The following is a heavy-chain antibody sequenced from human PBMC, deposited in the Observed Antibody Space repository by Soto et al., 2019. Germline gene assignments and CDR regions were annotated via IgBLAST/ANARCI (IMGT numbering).Heavy chain of an antibody. CDR1: GYTFTSYG. J-gene: IGHJ4*02. Sequence: ASVKVSCKASGYTFTSYGISWVRQAPGQGLEWMGWISAYNGNTNYAQKLQGRVTMTTDTSTSTAYMEQRSLKSDNTAMYYCTRPKSSGYNTLDYWGQGTLVTVSS. CDR2: ISAYNGNT. CDR3: TRPKSSGYNTLDY. D-gene: IGHD5-12*01. V-gene: IGHV1-18*01.